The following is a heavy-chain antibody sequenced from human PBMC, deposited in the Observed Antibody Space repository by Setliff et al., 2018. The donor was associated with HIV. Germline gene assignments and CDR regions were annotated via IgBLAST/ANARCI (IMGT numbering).Heavy chain of an antibody. V-gene: IGHV4-4*07. D-gene: IGHD3-10*01. CDR2: LYVSGDT. CDR3: AGHGDYSGSGSPAFRY. Sequence: SETLSLTCYVTDDPISSYYWSWVRQPAGKGLEWSGRLYVSGDTNYNPSLKRRVIMSLDTSKKHFSLKLKSVTAADTAVYYCAGHGDYSGSGSPAFRYWGQGTLVTVSS. CDR1: DDPISSYY. J-gene: IGHJ4*02.